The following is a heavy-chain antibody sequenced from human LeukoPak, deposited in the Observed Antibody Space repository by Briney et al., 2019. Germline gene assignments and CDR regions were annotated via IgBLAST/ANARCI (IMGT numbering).Heavy chain of an antibody. J-gene: IGHJ4*02. CDR1: GFTFDDYG. Sequence: PGGSLRLSCAASGFTFDDYGMNWVRQAPGKGLEWVSVIYSGGSTYYADSVKGRFTISRDNSKNTLYLQMNSLRAEDTAVYYCARAVAGGEYYFDYWGQGTLVTVSS. CDR3: ARAVAGGEYYFDY. CDR2: IYSGGST. D-gene: IGHD3-10*01. V-gene: IGHV3-66*02.